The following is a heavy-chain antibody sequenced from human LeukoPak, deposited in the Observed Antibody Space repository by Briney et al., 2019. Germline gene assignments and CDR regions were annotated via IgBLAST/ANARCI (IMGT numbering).Heavy chain of an antibody. CDR3: ARDNSLGDSAWWFDP. J-gene: IGHJ5*02. V-gene: IGHV1-46*01. CDR2: INPSGDNT. D-gene: IGHD5-12*01. CDR1: GYTFTNNY. Sequence: ASVKVSCKASGYTFTNNYMHWVRQAPGQGLEWMGIINPSGDNTWYAQKFQGRVTLTGDMATSTDYMEVSSLRSEDTAVYYCARDNSLGDSAWWFDPWGQGTLVTVSS.